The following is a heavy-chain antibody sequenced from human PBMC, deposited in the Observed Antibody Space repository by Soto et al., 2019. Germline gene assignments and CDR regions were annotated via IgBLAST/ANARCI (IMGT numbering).Heavy chain of an antibody. Sequence: PGGSLRLSCAASGFTFSSYAMSWVRQAPGKGLEWVSAITGSGDNTYYADSVKGRFTISRDNSKNTLYLQMNSLRAEDTAVYYCAKSGTYDSRGYYHWYLDVWGRGPLVTVSS. CDR1: GFTFSSYA. CDR2: ITGSGDNT. J-gene: IGHJ2*01. D-gene: IGHD3-22*01. CDR3: AKSGTYDSRGYYHWYLDV. V-gene: IGHV3-23*01.